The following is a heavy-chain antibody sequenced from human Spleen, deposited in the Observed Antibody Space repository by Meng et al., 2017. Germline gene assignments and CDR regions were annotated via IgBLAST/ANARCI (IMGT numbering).Heavy chain of an antibody. D-gene: IGHD4-17*01. Sequence: GESLKISCAASGFTFSSYAMSWVRQAPGKGLEWVSAISGSGGSTYYADSVKGRSTISRDNSKNTLYLQMNSLRAEDTAVYYCAKDFKIFGDSSYDYWGQGTLVTVSS. CDR3: AKDFKIFGDSSYDY. CDR1: GFTFSSYA. CDR2: ISGSGGST. J-gene: IGHJ4*02. V-gene: IGHV3-23*01.